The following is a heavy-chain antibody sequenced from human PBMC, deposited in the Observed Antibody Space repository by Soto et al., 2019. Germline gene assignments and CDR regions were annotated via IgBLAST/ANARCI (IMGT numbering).Heavy chain of an antibody. V-gene: IGHV3-9*01. J-gene: IGHJ6*02. D-gene: IGHD1-1*01. CDR3: AKSPGGYYYGMDV. Sequence: ESGGGLVQPGRSLRLSCAASGFTFDDYAMHWVRQVPGKGLEWVSGISWNSNNIGYADSVKGRFTISRDNAKNSLFLQLNSLRAEDTALYYCAKSPGGYYYGMDVWGQGTTVTVFS. CDR2: ISWNSNNI. CDR1: GFTFDDYA.